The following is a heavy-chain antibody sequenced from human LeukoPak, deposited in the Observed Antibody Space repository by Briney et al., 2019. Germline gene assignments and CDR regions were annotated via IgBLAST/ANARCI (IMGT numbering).Heavy chain of an antibody. CDR3: AKARGICGGDCYSNRYGMDV. V-gene: IGHV3-23*01. CDR2: ISGSGGST. D-gene: IGHD2-21*02. Sequence: GGSLRLSCAASGFTFSSYAMSWVRQAPGKGLEWVSAISGSGGSTYYADSVKGRFTISRDNSKNTLYLQMNSLRAEDTAVYYCAKARGICGGDCYSNRYGMDVWGQGTTVIVSS. J-gene: IGHJ6*02. CDR1: GFTFSSYA.